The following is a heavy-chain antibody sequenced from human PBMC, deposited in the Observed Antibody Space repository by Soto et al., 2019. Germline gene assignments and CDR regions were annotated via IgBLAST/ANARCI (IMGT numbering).Heavy chain of an antibody. V-gene: IGHV3-23*01. Sequence: GGSLRLSCAASGFTCRNYPMTWVRQAPGKGLDWVSTITGSGVDTYYANSVKGRFTISRDNSKNTLYLQINSLRAEDTAIYYRAKGGILSRDNRGFWGQGTWVTVSS. CDR2: ITGSGVDT. CDR1: GFTCRNYP. D-gene: IGHD3-22*01. J-gene: IGHJ4*02. CDR3: AKGGILSRDNRGF.